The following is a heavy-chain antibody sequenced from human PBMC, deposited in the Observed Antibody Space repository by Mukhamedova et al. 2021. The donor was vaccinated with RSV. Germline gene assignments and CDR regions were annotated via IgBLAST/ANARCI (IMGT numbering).Heavy chain of an antibody. CDR3: ARGIGGYGGYDS. J-gene: IGHJ5*01. V-gene: IGHV3-30*14. D-gene: IGHD5-12*01. Sequence: ISRDSSKNTLYLQMNSLRAEDTAVYYCARGIGGYGGYDSWGQGTLVTVSS.